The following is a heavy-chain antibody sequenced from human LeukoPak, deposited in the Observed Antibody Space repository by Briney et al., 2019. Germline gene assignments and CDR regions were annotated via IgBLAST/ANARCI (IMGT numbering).Heavy chain of an antibody. D-gene: IGHD1-1*01. Sequence: PSETLSLTCTVSGGSISSYYWSWIRQPPGKGLEWIGYIYYGGSTNYNPSLKSRVTISVDASKNQFSLKMSSVTAAETAVYYCARLNIKLERRREYYYYYYMDVWGKGTTVTVSS. CDR2: IYYGGST. CDR3: ARLNIKLERRREYYYYYYMDV. V-gene: IGHV4-59*01. J-gene: IGHJ6*03. CDR1: GGSISSYY.